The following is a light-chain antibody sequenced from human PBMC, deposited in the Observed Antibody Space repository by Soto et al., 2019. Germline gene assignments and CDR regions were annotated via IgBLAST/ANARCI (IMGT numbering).Light chain of an antibody. CDR2: DVS. Sequence: QSVLTQPRSVSGSPGQSVTISCTGTPYNYVSWYQQHPGKAPKLILYDVSKRPSGVPDRFSGSKSGYTASLTISGLQAEDEADYHCCASAGNYVGIFGGGTKVTVL. J-gene: IGLJ2*01. CDR3: CASAGNYVGI. V-gene: IGLV2-11*01. CDR1: PYNY.